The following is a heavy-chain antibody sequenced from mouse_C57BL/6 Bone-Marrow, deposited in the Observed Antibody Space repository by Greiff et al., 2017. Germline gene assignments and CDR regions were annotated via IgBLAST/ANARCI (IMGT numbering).Heavy chain of an antibody. V-gene: IGHV5-9*04. CDR2: ISGGGGNT. Sequence: EVKLVESGGGLVKPGGSLKLSCAASGFTFSSYTMSWVRQTPEKRLEWVATISGGGGNTYYPDSVKGRFTISRDNAKNTLYLQMSSLRSEDTAMDYCAREDTTGPLYYAMDYWGQGTSVTVSS. D-gene: IGHD2-12*01. CDR3: AREDTTGPLYYAMDY. CDR1: GFTFSSYT. J-gene: IGHJ4*01.